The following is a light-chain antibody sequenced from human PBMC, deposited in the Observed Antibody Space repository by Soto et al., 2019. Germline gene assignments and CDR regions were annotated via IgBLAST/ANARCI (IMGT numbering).Light chain of an antibody. Sequence: EIVLAQSPGTLSLSPGERATLSCRASQSVSASQLAWYQQKPGQAPRLLIYGVSSRATGIPDRFSGSGSGTDFTLTINRLEPEDFAVYYCQQYGSSPLITCGQGTRLEIK. CDR1: QSVSASQ. CDR3: QQYGSSPLIT. CDR2: GVS. J-gene: IGKJ5*01. V-gene: IGKV3-20*01.